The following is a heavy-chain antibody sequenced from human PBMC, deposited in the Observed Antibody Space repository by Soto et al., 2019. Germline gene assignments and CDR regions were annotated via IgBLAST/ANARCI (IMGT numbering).Heavy chain of an antibody. J-gene: IGHJ4*02. CDR1: GGSISSGGYH. D-gene: IGHD3-9*01. CDR2: IDYNGST. CDR3: GRLEGLATISYYFDY. V-gene: IGHV4-31*03. Sequence: SETLSLTCTVSGGSISSGGYHWSWIRQHPGKGLEWIGYIDYNGSTYYNPSLKSRVTISVDTSKNQFSLKLMSLSAADTAIYYCGRLEGLATISYYFDYWGQGALVTVSS.